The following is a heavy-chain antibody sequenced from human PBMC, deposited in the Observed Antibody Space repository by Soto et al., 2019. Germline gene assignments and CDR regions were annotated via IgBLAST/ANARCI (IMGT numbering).Heavy chain of an antibody. Sequence: SVKVYCKASGGTFSSYAISWVRQAPGQGLEWMGGIIPIFGTANYAHKFQGRVTITADESTSTAYMELSSLRSEDTAVYYCARMTTVRYYGMDVWGQGTTVTVSS. CDR3: ARMTTVRYYGMDV. CDR1: GGTFSSYA. J-gene: IGHJ6*01. V-gene: IGHV1-69*13. D-gene: IGHD4-17*01. CDR2: IIPIFGTA.